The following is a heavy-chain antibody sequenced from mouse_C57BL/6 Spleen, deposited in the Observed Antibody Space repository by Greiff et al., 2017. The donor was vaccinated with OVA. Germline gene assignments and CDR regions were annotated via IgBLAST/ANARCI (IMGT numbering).Heavy chain of an antibody. CDR3: ARSVTTVVDAMDY. V-gene: IGHV1-18*01. J-gene: IGHJ4*01. CDR2: INPNNGGT. CDR1: GYTFTDYN. Sequence: EVQLQESGPELVKPGASVKIPCKASGYTFTDYNMDWVKQSHGKSLEWIGDINPNNGGTIYNQKFKGKATLTVDKSSSTAYMELRSLTSEDTAVYDCARSVTTVVDAMDYWGQGTSVTVSS. D-gene: IGHD1-1*01.